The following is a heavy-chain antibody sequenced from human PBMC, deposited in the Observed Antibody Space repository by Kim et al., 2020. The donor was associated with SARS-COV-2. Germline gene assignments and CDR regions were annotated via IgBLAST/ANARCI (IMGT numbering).Heavy chain of an antibody. Sequence: AASVKGRFTISRDYSKNMLYLQINSLRPEDTAVYYCAKYTLGYHSWYFDLWGRGTLVTVSS. J-gene: IGHJ2*01. CDR3: AKYTLGYHSWYFDL. V-gene: IGHV3-30-3*02. D-gene: IGHD2-2*02.